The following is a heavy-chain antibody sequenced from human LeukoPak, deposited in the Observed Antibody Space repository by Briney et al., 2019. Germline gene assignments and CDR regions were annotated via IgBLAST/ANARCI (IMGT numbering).Heavy chain of an antibody. CDR2: IGADPM. J-gene: IGHJ4*02. CDR3: ARGPRGGYLFFEY. V-gene: IGHV3-48*03. D-gene: IGHD3-22*01. Sequence: GGSLRLSCAASGFTFSTYEMNWVRQAPGKGLEWVSYIGADPMYYADSVKGRFTISRDDAKNSLYLQMNSLRAEDTAVYYCARGPRGGYLFFEYWGQGTLVTVSS. CDR1: GFTFSTYE.